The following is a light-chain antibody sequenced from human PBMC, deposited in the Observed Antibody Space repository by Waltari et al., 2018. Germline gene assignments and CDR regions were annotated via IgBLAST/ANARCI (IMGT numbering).Light chain of an antibody. J-gene: IGKJ1*01. CDR2: DAF. CDR3: QMYVRLPVT. CDR1: QSVGRS. Sequence: EIVLTQSPGTPSLSPVERVTLSCRASQSVGRSLAWYQQRPGQAPRLLIYDAFTRATGVADRFSGSGSGTDFSLTISRLDPEDFAVYYCQMYVRLPVTFGQGTKVEIK. V-gene: IGKV3-20*01.